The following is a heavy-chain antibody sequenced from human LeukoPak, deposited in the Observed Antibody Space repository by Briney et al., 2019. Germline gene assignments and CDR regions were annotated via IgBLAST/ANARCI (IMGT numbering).Heavy chain of an antibody. J-gene: IGHJ4*02. CDR1: GYTFNSYA. D-gene: IGHD5-12*01. V-gene: IGHV1-3*01. Sequence: ASVKVSCKASGYTFNSYAMHWVRQAPGQTLEWLGWINPANGYTKYSQQIQGRVTITGDTSISTAYMELSSLRSEDTAVYYCARVNSGYDSGIDYWGQGTLVTVSS. CDR2: INPANGYT. CDR3: ARVNSGYDSGIDY.